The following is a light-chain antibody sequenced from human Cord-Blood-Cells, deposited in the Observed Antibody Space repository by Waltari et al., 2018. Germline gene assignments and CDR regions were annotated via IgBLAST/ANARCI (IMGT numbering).Light chain of an antibody. Sequence: DIQMTKSPSSLSASVGDRVTITCQASQDISNYLNWYQQKPGKAPKLLIYDASNLETGVPSRFSGSGSGTDFTFTISSLQPEDIATYYCQQYDNLPRVTFGQGTKLEIK. V-gene: IGKV1-33*01. CDR1: QDISNY. CDR2: DAS. CDR3: QQYDNLPRVT. J-gene: IGKJ2*01.